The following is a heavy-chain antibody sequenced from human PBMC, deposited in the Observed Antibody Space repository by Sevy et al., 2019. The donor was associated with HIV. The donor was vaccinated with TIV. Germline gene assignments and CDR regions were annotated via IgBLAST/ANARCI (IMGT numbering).Heavy chain of an antibody. J-gene: IGHJ4*03. D-gene: IGHD2-21*01. Sequence: GGSLRLSCVAPGFNFSNYAMHWVRQAPAKGLEWVAVISYDGSNIYYADSVKGRFTISRDNSKNTLYLQMNSLRAEDTAVYYWARDRDGYQQGGFDYLGQGTLVTVFS. V-gene: IGHV3-30-3*01. CDR1: GFNFSNYA. CDR3: ARDRDGYQQGGFDY. CDR2: ISYDGSNI.